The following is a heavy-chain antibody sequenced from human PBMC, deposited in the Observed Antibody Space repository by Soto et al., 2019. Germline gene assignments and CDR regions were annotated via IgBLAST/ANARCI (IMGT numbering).Heavy chain of an antibody. Sequence: QVQLVQSGAEVKKPGASVKVSCKASGYTFTSYGISWVRQAPGQGLEWMGWISVYNGNTNYAQKLQGKVTMTTDTPTSTAYMELRILRSDDTAVYYCASGWFGEFVYYFDYWGQGTLVTVSS. CDR2: ISVYNGNT. V-gene: IGHV1-18*01. CDR3: ASGWFGEFVYYFDY. J-gene: IGHJ4*02. D-gene: IGHD3-10*01. CDR1: GYTFTSYG.